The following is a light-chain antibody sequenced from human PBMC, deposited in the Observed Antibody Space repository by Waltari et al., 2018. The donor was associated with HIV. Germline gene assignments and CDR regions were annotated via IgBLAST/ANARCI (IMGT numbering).Light chain of an antibody. CDR1: TANTRAHF. Sequence: QSVLTQPPSASGTPGPKVTISCSGGTANTRAHFVFWFPQFPGTAPKLLIYRDNLRHSGVPARFSGSKSGTSASLTISGLRSDDEAHYFCAVLDDTLGGGVFGGGTKLTVL. CDR2: RDN. J-gene: IGLJ2*01. V-gene: IGLV1-47*01. CDR3: AVLDDTLGGGV.